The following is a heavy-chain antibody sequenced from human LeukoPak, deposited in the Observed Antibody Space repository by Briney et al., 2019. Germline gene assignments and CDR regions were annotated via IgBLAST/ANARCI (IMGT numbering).Heavy chain of an antibody. D-gene: IGHD6-13*01. CDR3: ARISPGTAPGIWYYDL. CDR1: AFTFSRHW. J-gene: IGHJ2*01. CDR2: IKQDESEK. Sequence: GGSLRLSCEASAFTFSRHWMSWVRQAPGRGLEWLAIIKQDESEKYYVDSVKGRFTIARDNAKNSLYLQMSSLRAEDTAVYYCARISPGTAPGIWYYDLWGRGTLVTVSS. V-gene: IGHV3-7*03.